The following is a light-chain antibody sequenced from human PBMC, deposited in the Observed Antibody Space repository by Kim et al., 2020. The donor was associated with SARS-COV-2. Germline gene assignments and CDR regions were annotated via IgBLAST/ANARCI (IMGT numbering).Light chain of an antibody. V-gene: IGKV1-5*03. CDR2: KAS. CDR1: RHIDDW. CDR3: QQYRSYPWT. J-gene: IGKJ1*01. Sequence: DIQMTQSPSTLSASVGDKITITCRASRHIDDWVAWYQQKPGRAPKLLIYKASTLKSGVPSTFSGSGSGTEFTLTTSSLQPDDFATYYCQQYRSYPWTFGQGTKVDIK.